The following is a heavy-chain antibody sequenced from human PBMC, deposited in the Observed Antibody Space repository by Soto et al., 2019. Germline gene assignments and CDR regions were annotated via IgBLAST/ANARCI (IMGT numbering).Heavy chain of an antibody. CDR2: ISWNSGSI. CDR3: KNVNYYNSGVYFVVFDI. J-gene: IGHJ3*02. V-gene: IGHV3-9*01. Sequence: PGGSLRLSCAASGFTFDDYAMHWVRQAPGKGLEWVSGISWNSGSIGYADSVKGRFTISRDNAKNSLYLQMNSLRAEDTALYYCKNVNYYNSGVYFVVFDIGGKGKMAT. CDR1: GFTFDDYA. D-gene: IGHD3-22*01.